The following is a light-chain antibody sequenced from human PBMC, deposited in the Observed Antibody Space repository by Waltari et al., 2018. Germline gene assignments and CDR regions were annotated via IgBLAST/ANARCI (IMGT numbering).Light chain of an antibody. Sequence: QSALTQPASVSGSPGQSITISCTGPNSDIDAYDYFSWYQQHPGKAPKLILYDVSGRPSGISNRFSGSKSDNTASLTISGLQDEDEADYYCSSYATSNTVVFGGGTKVTVL. J-gene: IGLJ2*01. V-gene: IGLV2-14*03. CDR2: DVS. CDR3: SSYATSNTVV. CDR1: NSDIDAYDY.